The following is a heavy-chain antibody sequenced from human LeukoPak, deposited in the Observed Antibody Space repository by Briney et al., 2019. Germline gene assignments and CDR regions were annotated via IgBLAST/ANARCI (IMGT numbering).Heavy chain of an antibody. J-gene: IGHJ6*02. Sequence: SETLSLTCAVYGGSFSGYYWSWISQPPGKGPEWIGEINHSGSTNYNPSLKSRVTISVDTSKNQFSLKLSSVTAADTAVYYCAREPWSYYYYGMDVWGQGTTVTVSS. V-gene: IGHV4-34*01. CDR3: AREPWSYYYYGMDV. CDR2: INHSGST. CDR1: GGSFSGYY. D-gene: IGHD2-8*02.